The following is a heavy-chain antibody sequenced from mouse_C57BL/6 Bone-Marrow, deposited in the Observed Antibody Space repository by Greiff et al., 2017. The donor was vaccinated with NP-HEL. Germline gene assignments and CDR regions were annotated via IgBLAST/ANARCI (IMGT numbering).Heavy chain of an antibody. D-gene: IGHD2-1*01. CDR1: GYTFTTYP. Sequence: VKLVESGAELVKPGASVKMSCKASGYTFTTYPIEWVKQNHGKSLEWIGNFHPYNDDTEYNEKFKNKATLTVEKSSITVYLELSRLTSDDSSVYYCARGGNYWYYFDYWGQGTTLTVSS. CDR2: FHPYNDDT. J-gene: IGHJ2*01. V-gene: IGHV1-47*01. CDR3: ARGGNYWYYFDY.